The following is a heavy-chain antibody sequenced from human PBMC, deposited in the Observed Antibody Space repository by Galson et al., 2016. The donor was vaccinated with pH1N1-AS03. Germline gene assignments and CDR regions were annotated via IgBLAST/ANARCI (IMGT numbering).Heavy chain of an antibody. J-gene: IGHJ4*02. D-gene: IGHD5/OR15-5a*01. CDR2: VVTSGDT. CDR1: GFRFTSIA. CDR3: AKDRVYDDSQWVFDY. V-gene: IGHV3-23*01. Sequence: SLRLSCAASGFRFTSIAMTWVRQAPGKGLEWASGVVTSGDTYFADSVKGRFSISRYDSKNTMYLQMDSLGVEDPAIYYCAKDRVYDDSQWVFDYGGQGNPVTVSS.